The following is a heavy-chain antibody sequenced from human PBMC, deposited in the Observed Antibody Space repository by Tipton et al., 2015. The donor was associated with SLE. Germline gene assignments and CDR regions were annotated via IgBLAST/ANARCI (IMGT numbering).Heavy chain of an antibody. CDR2: IHYSGTT. D-gene: IGHD1-26*01. CDR3: ARTLGAIAHTVYDAFDI. CDR1: GGSITNHY. Sequence: LRLSCTVSGGSITNHYWNWIRQPPGKGLEWIGYIHYSGTTHDNPSLKSRVTMSVDMSKNQFSLRLTSVPAADTAVYYCARTLGAIAHTVYDAFDIWGQGKMVTVSS. V-gene: IGHV4-59*11. J-gene: IGHJ3*02.